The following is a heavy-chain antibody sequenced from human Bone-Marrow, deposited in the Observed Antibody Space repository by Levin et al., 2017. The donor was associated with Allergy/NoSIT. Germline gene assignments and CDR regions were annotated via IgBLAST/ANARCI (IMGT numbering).Heavy chain of an antibody. CDR2: ISGRSDKI. J-gene: IGHJ3*01. D-gene: IGHD7-27*01. Sequence: ASVKVSCAASGFTFSDYTMNWIRQTPGKGLAWLSSISGRSDKIYYADSVKGRFTISRDNSKNTLFLQMNSLTADDTAVYYCARVTHPSWGWGPSEFWGQGTMVTVSS. CDR3: ARVTHPSWGWGPSEF. V-gene: IGHV3-23*01. CDR1: GFTFSDYT.